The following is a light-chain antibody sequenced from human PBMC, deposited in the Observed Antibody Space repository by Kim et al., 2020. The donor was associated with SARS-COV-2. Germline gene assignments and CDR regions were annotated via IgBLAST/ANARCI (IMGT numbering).Light chain of an antibody. V-gene: IGKV3-15*01. CDR1: ESVRIN. J-gene: IGKJ2*02. CDR2: GAF. CDR3: QQYDIWPPMCT. Sequence: SPGEAATRSGRASESVRINLAWYQQKTGQAPRLLIFGAFMRATGVPDRFSGSGSGTEFTLTISSLQSEDFAVYYCQQYDIWPPMCTFGQGTRLEI.